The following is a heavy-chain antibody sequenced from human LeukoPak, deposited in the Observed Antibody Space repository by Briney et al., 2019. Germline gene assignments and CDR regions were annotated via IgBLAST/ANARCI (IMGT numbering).Heavy chain of an antibody. Sequence: PGGSLRLSCVASGFTFSDYYMSWIRQAPGKGLEWVSYIRSSGTTIHYADSVKGRFTISRDNAKNSLYLQMNRLRAEDTAVYYCARDRGAATDVFDYWGQGTLVTVSS. J-gene: IGHJ4*02. CDR1: GFTFSDYY. CDR3: ARDRGAATDVFDY. D-gene: IGHD6-25*01. V-gene: IGHV3-11*04. CDR2: IRSSGTTI.